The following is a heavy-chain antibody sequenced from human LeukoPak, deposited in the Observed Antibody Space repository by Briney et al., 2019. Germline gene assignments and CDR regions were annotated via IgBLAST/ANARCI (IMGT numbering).Heavy chain of an antibody. J-gene: IGHJ3*02. CDR3: ARGPKDGAFDI. Sequence: ASVKVSCKASGYTFTSYAIHWVRQAPGQRLEWMGWINAGNGNTKYSQKFRGRVTITRDTSASTAYMELSSLRSEDTAVYYCARGPKDGAFDIWGQGTMVTVSS. CDR2: INAGNGNT. CDR1: GYTFTSYA. V-gene: IGHV1-3*01.